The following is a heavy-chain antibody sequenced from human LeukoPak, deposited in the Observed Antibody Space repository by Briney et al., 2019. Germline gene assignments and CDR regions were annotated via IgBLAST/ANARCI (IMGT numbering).Heavy chain of an antibody. CDR1: GFTFSSYG. CDR2: IWYDGSNK. Sequence: GGSLRLSCAASGFTFSSYGMHWVRQAPGKGLEWVAVIWYDGSNKYYADSVKGRFTISRDNSKNTLYLQMNSLRAEDTAVYYCARVLVRGVIRYYYGMDVWGQGTTVTVSS. J-gene: IGHJ6*02. D-gene: IGHD3-10*01. CDR3: ARVLVRGVIRYYYGMDV. V-gene: IGHV3-33*01.